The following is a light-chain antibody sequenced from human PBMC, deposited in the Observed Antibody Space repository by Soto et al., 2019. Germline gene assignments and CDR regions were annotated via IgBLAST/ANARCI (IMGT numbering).Light chain of an antibody. V-gene: IGKV3-20*01. J-gene: IGKJ1*01. Sequence: IVLTQSPGTLSLSPGERATLSCRAIQSVSSSYLAWYQQKPGQAPRLLIYGASNRATGIPDRFSGSGSGTDFTLTISRLEPEDFAVYYCQQYGSSPPWTFGQVIMVDIK. CDR1: QSVSSSY. CDR2: GAS. CDR3: QQYGSSPPWT.